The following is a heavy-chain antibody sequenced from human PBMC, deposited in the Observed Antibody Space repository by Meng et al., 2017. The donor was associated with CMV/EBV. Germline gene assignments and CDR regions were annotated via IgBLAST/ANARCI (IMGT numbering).Heavy chain of an antibody. D-gene: IGHD4-23*01. V-gene: IGHV3-23*01. CDR2: ISGSGGST. CDR3: AKVSPLINSYYFDY. Sequence: GESLKISCAASGFTFSNYATSWVRQAPGKGLEWVSTISGSGGSTYYADSVKGRFTISRDISKNTLYLQMNSLRAEDTAVYYCAKVSPLINSYYFDYWGQGTLVTVSS. J-gene: IGHJ4*02. CDR1: GFTFSNYA.